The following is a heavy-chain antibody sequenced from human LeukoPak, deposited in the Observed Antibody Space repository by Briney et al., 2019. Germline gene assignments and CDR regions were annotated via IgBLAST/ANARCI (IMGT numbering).Heavy chain of an antibody. CDR3: ARHDYLGD. CDR2: IKIVGST. J-gene: IGHJ4*02. CDR1: RFTFSDHF. Sequence: GGSLRLSCAPSRFTFSDHFLAWVRQAPGKGLEWVSLIKIVGSTYYPDSVKGRFTISRDNSKNMVYLQMNSLRAEDTAVYYCARHDYLGDWGQGTLVTVSS. V-gene: IGHV3-53*01.